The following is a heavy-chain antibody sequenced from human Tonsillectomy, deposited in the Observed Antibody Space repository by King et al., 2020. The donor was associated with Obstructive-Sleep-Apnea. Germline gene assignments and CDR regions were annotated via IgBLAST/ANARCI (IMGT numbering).Heavy chain of an antibody. CDR1: GGSISSGDYY. V-gene: IGHV4-30-4*01. J-gene: IGHJ4*02. D-gene: IGHD3-22*01. CDR2: IYYSGST. Sequence: QLQESGPGLVKPSQTLSLTCTVSGGSISSGDYYWSWIRQPPGKGLEWIGYIYYSGSTYYNPSLKSRVTISVDTSKNQFSLKLSSVTAADTAVYYCARTASDSSGYFYYYFDYWGQGTLVTVSS. CDR3: ARTASDSSGYFYYYFDY.